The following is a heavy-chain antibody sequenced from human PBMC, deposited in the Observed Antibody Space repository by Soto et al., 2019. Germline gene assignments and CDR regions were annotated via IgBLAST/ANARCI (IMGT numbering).Heavy chain of an antibody. CDR1: GYTFTTFW. CDR3: ARLFCSTTTCDSWFDP. CDR2: IDPRDSYV. V-gene: IGHV5-10-1*01. D-gene: IGHD2-2*01. J-gene: IGHJ5*02. Sequence: GESLKISCTGFGYTFTTFWVTWVRQMPGEGLEWMGRIDPRDSYVNYGPSFQGHVTISVDKSISTAYLQWGSLKASDTAMYYCARLFCSTTTCDSWFDPWGQGTLVTVSS.